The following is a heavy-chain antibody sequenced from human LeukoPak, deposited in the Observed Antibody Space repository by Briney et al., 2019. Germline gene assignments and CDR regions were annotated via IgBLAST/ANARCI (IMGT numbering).Heavy chain of an antibody. Sequence: ASVKVSCKASGYTFTGYYMHWVRQAPGQGLEWMGWIIPIFGTANYAQKFQGRVTITADESTSTAYMELSSLRSEDTAVYYCARADYDILTGYYIWGQGTLVTVSS. V-gene: IGHV1-69*13. CDR1: GYTFTGYY. D-gene: IGHD3-9*01. CDR3: ARADYDILTGYYI. J-gene: IGHJ4*02. CDR2: IIPIFGTA.